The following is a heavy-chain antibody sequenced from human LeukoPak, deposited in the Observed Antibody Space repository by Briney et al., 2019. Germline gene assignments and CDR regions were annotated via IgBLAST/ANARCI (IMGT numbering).Heavy chain of an antibody. CDR2: IIPIFGTA. Sequence: SVKLSCKASGGTFSSYAISWVRQAPGQGLEWMGGIIPIFGTANYAQEFQGRVTITADESTSTAYMELSSLRSEDTAVYYCARGLARKGGIAAVWVWFDPWGQGTLVTVSS. CDR1: GGTFSSYA. CDR3: ARGLARKGGIAAVWVWFDP. J-gene: IGHJ5*02. D-gene: IGHD6-13*01. V-gene: IGHV1-69*13.